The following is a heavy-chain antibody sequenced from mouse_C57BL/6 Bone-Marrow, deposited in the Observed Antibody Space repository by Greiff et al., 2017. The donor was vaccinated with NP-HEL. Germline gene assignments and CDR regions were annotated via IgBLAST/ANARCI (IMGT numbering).Heavy chain of an antibody. Sequence: EVKLMESGGDLVKPGGSLKLSCAASGFTFSSYGMSWVRQTPDKRLEWVATISSGGSYTYYPDSVKGRFTISRDNAKNTLYLQMSSLKSEDTAMYYCARVDDPNYGGQGTTLTVSS. CDR1: GFTFSSYG. J-gene: IGHJ2*01. CDR2: ISSGGSYT. V-gene: IGHV5-6*01. CDR3: ARVDDPNY.